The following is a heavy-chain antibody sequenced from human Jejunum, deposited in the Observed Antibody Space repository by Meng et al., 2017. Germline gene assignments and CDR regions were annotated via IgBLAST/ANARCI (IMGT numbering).Heavy chain of an antibody. V-gene: IGHV3-11*01. CDR2: ISSSGTTI. J-gene: IGHJ4*02. CDR1: GFTLSDSY. CDR3: VKALGYTYGYYF. Sequence: QGQLVDSGGGLVKPGGSLRLSCAASGFTLSDSYMSWIRQAPGKGLEWVSYISSSGTTIYYADSVKGRFTISRDNAKNSLYLQMTSLRAEDTAIYYCVKALGYTYGYYFWGQGTLVTVSS. D-gene: IGHD5-18*01.